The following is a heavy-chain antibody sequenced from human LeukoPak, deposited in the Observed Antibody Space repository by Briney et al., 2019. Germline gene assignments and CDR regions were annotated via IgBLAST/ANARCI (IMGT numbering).Heavy chain of an antibody. J-gene: IGHJ4*02. CDR1: GFTFSDYY. CDR2: ISSSSTYT. D-gene: IGHD1-26*01. V-gene: IGHV3-11*03. Sequence: GGSLRLSCAASGFTFSDYYMSWIRQAPGKGLEWVSYISSSSTYTNYADPVKGRFTISRDNSKNTLYLQMNSLRAEDTAVYYSAVGSYLGRNFDYWGQGTLVTVSS. CDR3: AVGSYLGRNFDY.